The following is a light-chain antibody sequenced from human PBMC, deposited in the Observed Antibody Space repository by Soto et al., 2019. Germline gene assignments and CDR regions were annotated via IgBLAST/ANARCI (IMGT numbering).Light chain of an antibody. Sequence: EIVMTQSPANLSVSPGERATLSCRASQSVSSNLAWYHQKPGHRPRRLIYGASTRGTGIPARVSGSGSGTEFTLTISSRQSEDYAVYYCHQYNKWPPYTFGQGTKVEIK. CDR1: QSVSSN. V-gene: IGKV3-15*01. J-gene: IGKJ2*01. CDR3: HQYNKWPPYT. CDR2: GAS.